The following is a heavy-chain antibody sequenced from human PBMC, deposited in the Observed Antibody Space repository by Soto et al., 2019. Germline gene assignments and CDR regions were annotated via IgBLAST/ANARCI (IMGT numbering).Heavy chain of an antibody. J-gene: IGHJ5*02. CDR1: GGSISSSSYY. CDR3: ARQGENYYGAGSYYTFNWFDP. D-gene: IGHD3-10*01. CDR2: IYYGGST. V-gene: IGHV4-39*01. Sequence: SETLSLTCTVSGGSISSSSYYWGWIRQPPGKGLEWIGSIYYGGSTFYNPSLKSRVTISVDRSKNQFSLKLSPVTAADTAVYYCARQGENYYGAGSYYTFNWFDPWGQGTPVTVSS.